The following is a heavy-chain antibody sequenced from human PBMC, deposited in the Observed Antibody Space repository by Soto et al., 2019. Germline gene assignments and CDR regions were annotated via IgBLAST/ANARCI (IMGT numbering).Heavy chain of an antibody. V-gene: IGHV1-69*13. Sequence: SVKVPWKALGGSFSSYAISGGRQAPGQGREWMGGSIPVFGTANYAQKFQGIVTITAEESTSTAYMELSSLTSEDTAVYYCARDIRRGDSYAPSLGPWFDPWGQGTLITVSS. CDR1: GGSFSSYA. CDR2: SIPVFGTA. CDR3: ARDIRRGDSYAPSLGPWFDP. D-gene: IGHD5-18*01. J-gene: IGHJ5*02.